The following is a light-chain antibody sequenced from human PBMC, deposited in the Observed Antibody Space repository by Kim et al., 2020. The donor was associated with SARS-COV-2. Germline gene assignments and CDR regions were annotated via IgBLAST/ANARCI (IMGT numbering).Light chain of an antibody. J-gene: IGKJ2*01. CDR2: DAS. V-gene: IGKV1-5*01. CDR3: QQRT. Sequence: GDRVTITCRASQSISSWLAWYQQKPGKAPNLLIYDASSLESGVPSRFSGSGSGTEFTLTISSLQPDDVATYYCQQRTFGQGTKLEI. CDR1: QSISSW.